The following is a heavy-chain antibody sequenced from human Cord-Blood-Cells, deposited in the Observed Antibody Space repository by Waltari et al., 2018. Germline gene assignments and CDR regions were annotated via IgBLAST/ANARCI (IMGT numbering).Heavy chain of an antibody. CDR2: INPNSGGT. Sequence: QVQLVQSGAEVKKPGASVKVSCKASGYTFTGSYMHWVRQAPGQGLEWMGWINPNSGGTNYAQKFQGWVTMTRDTSISTAYMELSRLRSDDTAVYYCAREYSSSSAGFDYWGQGTLVTVSS. CDR1: GYTFTGSY. D-gene: IGHD6-6*01. V-gene: IGHV1-2*04. CDR3: AREYSSSSAGFDY. J-gene: IGHJ4*02.